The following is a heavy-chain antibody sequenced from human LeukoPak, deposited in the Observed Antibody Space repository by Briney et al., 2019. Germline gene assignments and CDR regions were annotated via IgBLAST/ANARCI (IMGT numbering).Heavy chain of an antibody. CDR1: GGSISSYY. J-gene: IGHJ4*02. CDR3: ARQNRFGEGALYYFDY. CDR2: IYYSGST. Sequence: SETLSLTCTVSGGSISSYYWGWIRQPPGKGLEWIESIYYSGSTYYNPSLKSRVTISVDTSKNQFSLKLSSVTAADTAVYYCARQNRFGEGALYYFDYWGQGTLVTVSS. D-gene: IGHD3-10*01. V-gene: IGHV4-39*07.